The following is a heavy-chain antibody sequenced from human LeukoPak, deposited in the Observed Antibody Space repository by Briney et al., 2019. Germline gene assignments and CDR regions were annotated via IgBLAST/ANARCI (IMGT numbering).Heavy chain of an antibody. D-gene: IGHD5-12*01. Sequence: GGSLRLSCAASGFTFSSYTMNWVRQAPGKGLEWVSSIDNDGSYIYYADSVKGRFTLSRDNAENSVHLQMISLRAEDTAVYYCATKYSAGWLFYYWGQGTLVTVSS. CDR1: GFTFSSYT. CDR3: ATKYSAGWLFYY. V-gene: IGHV3-21*01. CDR2: IDNDGSYI. J-gene: IGHJ4*02.